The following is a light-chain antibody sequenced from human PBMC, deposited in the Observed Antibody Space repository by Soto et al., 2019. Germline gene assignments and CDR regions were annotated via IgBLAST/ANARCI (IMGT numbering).Light chain of an antibody. V-gene: IGKV1-39*01. Sequence: DIPLTQSPSSLCASVGDRVTITCRASRTISNYLNWYQMKPGKAPKLLIYGASSLQNGVPPRFSGSGSGTDFALTIRNLEPKDFASYFCQQSYSSPTFRTGTKVDIK. CDR3: QQSYSSPT. CDR2: GAS. J-gene: IGKJ3*01. CDR1: RTISNY.